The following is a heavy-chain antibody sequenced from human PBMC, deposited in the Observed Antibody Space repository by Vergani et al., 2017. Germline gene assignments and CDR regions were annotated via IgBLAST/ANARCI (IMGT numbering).Heavy chain of an antibody. CDR3: TTDPRYCGDGSCYWLRDHHYYGMYV. J-gene: IGHJ6*02. CDR1: GFSFRNAW. CDR2: INSTFGRGTT. V-gene: IGHV3-15*07. D-gene: IGHD2-21*01. Sequence: EVQLVESGGGIVQPGGSLRLSCVASGFSFRNAWMNWVRRTPGKGLEWVGRINSTFGRGTTDYAAAVKGRFTISRDDSKNTLFLQMNGLKTEDIGVYYCTTDPRYCGDGSCYWLRDHHYYGMYVWGQGTTVTVSS.